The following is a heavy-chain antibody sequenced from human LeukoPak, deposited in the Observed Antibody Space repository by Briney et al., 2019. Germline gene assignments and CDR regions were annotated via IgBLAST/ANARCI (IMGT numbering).Heavy chain of an antibody. Sequence: SGGSLRLSCAASGFTFSSYAMSWVRQAPGKGLEWVTAISGSGGSTYYADSVKGRFTISRDNSKNTLYLQMNSLRAEDTAVYYRAKPYYDFWSGYYSHGMDVWGQGTTVTVSS. V-gene: IGHV3-23*01. CDR2: ISGSGGST. CDR3: AKPYYDFWSGYYSHGMDV. J-gene: IGHJ6*02. CDR1: GFTFSSYA. D-gene: IGHD3-3*01.